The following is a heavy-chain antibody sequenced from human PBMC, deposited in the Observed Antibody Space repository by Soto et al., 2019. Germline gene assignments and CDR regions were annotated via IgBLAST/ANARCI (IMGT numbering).Heavy chain of an antibody. V-gene: IGHV4-31*03. CDR1: GGSISSGGYY. CDR2: IYYSGSP. CDR3: ARGGWSDYCDSGGLDLGV. J-gene: IGHJ4*02. Sequence: QVQLQESGPGLVKPSQTLSLTCTVSGGSISSGGYYWSWIRQHPGKGLEWIGYIYYSGSPCYTPSLKSRVTRSVDTSKKQFSLKLKSVTAADTAVYFCARGGWSDYCDSGGLDLGVWGQGTLVTGSS. D-gene: IGHD3-22*01.